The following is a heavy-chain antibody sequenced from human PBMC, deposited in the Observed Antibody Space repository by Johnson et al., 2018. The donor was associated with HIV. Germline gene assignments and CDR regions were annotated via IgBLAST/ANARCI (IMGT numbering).Heavy chain of an antibody. CDR1: GFTFDDSG. CDR2: INWNGGST. V-gene: IGHV3-20*04. Sequence: VQLVESGGGVVRPGGSLRLSCAASGFTFDDSGMSWVRQAPGKGLEWVSGINWNGGSTGYADSVKGRFTISRDNAKNSLYLQMNSLKTEDTAVYYCTTEAPTLLRAFDIWGQGTMVTISS. J-gene: IGHJ3*02. CDR3: TTEAPTLLRAFDI.